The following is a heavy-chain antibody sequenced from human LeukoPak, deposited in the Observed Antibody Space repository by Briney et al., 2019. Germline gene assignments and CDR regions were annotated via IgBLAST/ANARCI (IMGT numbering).Heavy chain of an antibody. CDR2: ISSSSSYI. CDR1: GFTFSSYS. J-gene: IGHJ6*03. V-gene: IGHV3-21*01. D-gene: IGHD6-13*01. CDR3: ARDCSWYVNYYYMDV. Sequence: KPGGSLRLSCAASGFTFSSYSMNWVRQAPGKGLEWVSSISSSSSYIYYADSVKGRFTISRDNAKNSLYLQMNSLRAEDTAVYYCARDCSWYVNYYYMDVWGKGTTVTVSS.